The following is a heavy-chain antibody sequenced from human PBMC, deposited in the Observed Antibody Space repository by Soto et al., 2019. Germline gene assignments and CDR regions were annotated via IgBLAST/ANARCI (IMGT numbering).Heavy chain of an antibody. D-gene: IGHD2-15*01. Sequence: SETLSLTCAVYGGSFSGYYRSWIRQPPGKGLEWIGEINHSGSTNYNPSLKSRVTISVDTSKNQFSLKLSSVTAADTAVYYCARPYCSGGSCYFDAFDIWGQGTMVTVSS. CDR1: GGSFSGYY. CDR3: ARPYCSGGSCYFDAFDI. J-gene: IGHJ3*02. V-gene: IGHV4-34*01. CDR2: INHSGST.